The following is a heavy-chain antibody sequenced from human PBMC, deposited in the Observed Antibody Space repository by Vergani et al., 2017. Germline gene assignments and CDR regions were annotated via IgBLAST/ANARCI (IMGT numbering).Heavy chain of an antibody. V-gene: IGHV5-51*01. Sequence: EVQLVQSGAEVKKPGESLKISCKGSGYRFTSYWIGWVRQMPGKGLEWMGIIYPGYTDTRYSPSFQGQITSSADQSISTAYLQWSSLKASDIAMYYCARQVPCGDGACLHFDHWGQGTQVTVSS. CDR2: IYPGYTDT. J-gene: IGHJ4*02. CDR1: GYRFTSYW. CDR3: ARQVPCGDGACLHFDH. D-gene: IGHD2-21*01.